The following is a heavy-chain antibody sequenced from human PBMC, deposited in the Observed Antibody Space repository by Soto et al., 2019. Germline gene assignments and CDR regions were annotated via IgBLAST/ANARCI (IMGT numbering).Heavy chain of an antibody. CDR1: GYTLTELS. V-gene: IGHV1-24*01. CDR2: FDPEDGET. Sequence: SVKASCKVSGYTLTELSMHWVRQAPGKGLEWMGGFDPEDGETIYAQKFQGRVTMTEDTSTDTAYMELSSLRSEDTAVYYCATKGRWYVGYYYYGMDVWGQGTTVTVSS. J-gene: IGHJ6*02. CDR3: ATKGRWYVGYYYYGMDV. D-gene: IGHD6-13*01.